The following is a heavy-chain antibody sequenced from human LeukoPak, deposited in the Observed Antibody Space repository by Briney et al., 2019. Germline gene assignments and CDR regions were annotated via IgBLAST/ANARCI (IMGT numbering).Heavy chain of an antibody. CDR1: GGTFSSYA. D-gene: IGHD1-26*01. J-gene: IGHJ1*01. V-gene: IGHV1-69*13. CDR3: ASASGSYSLSYFQH. CDR2: IIPIFGTA. Sequence: SVTVSCTASGGTFSSYAISWVRQAPGQGLEWMGGIIPIFGTANYAQKFQGRVTITADESTSTAYMELSSLRSEDTAVYYCASASGSYSLSYFQHWGQGTLVTVSS.